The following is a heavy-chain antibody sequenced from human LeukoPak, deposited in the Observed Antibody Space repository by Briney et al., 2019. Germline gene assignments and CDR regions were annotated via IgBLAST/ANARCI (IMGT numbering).Heavy chain of an antibody. D-gene: IGHD3-3*01. J-gene: IGHJ6*02. Sequence: SVTVSCKASGGTFSSYAISWVRQAPGQGLEWMGRIIPILGIANYAQKLQGRVTITADKYTSTAYMDLTSLRSEDTAVYYCASSLLDVLRFLEWFMDVWVQGTTVTVSS. CDR2: IIPILGIA. CDR3: ASSLLDVLRFLEWFMDV. CDR1: GGTFSSYA. V-gene: IGHV1-69*04.